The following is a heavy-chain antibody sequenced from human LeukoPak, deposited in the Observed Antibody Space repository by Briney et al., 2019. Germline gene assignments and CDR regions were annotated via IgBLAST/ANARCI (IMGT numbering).Heavy chain of an antibody. CDR1: GFTFSDYY. J-gene: IGHJ4*02. CDR2: IRYDGSNK. V-gene: IGHV3-30*02. Sequence: PGGSLRLSCAASGFTFSDYYMNWIRQAPGKGLEWVAFIRYDGSNKYYADSVKGRFTISRDNSKNTLYLQMNSLRAEDTAVYYCAKRGTVHVVDTAMAGGLSFDYWGQGTLVTVSS. CDR3: AKRGTVHVVDTAMAGGLSFDY. D-gene: IGHD5-18*01.